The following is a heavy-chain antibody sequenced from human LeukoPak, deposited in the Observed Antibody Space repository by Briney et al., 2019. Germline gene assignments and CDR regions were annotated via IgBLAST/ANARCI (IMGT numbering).Heavy chain of an antibody. CDR3: AVYYDSSGRQEYYFDY. CDR2: FDLEDGET. D-gene: IGHD3-22*01. CDR1: GYTLTELS. Sequence: ASVKVSCKVSGYTLTELSMHWVRQAPGKGLEWMGGFDLEDGETIYAQKFQGRVTMTEDTSTDTAYMELSSLRSEDKAVYYCAVYYDSSGRQEYYFDYWGQGTLVTVSS. V-gene: IGHV1-24*01. J-gene: IGHJ4*02.